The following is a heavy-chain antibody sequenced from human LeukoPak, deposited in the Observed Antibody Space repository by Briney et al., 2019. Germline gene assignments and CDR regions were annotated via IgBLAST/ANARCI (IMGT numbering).Heavy chain of an antibody. Sequence: GGSLRLSCAASGFTFSTYNMNLVRQAPGKGLEWVSSISSSSNYVYYADSVKGRFTISRDNAKNSLYLQMNSLRAEDTDVYYCARDVGASAPDAFDIWGQGTMVTVSS. CDR2: ISSSSNYV. CDR1: GFTFSTYN. J-gene: IGHJ3*02. V-gene: IGHV3-21*01. CDR3: ARDVGASAPDAFDI. D-gene: IGHD1-26*01.